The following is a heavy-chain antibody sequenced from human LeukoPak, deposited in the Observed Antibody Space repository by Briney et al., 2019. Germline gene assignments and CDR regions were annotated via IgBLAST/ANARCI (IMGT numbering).Heavy chain of an antibody. J-gene: IGHJ4*02. Sequence: GGSLRLSCAASGFTFSSYWMSWVRQAPGKGLEWVANIKDDGTEKHYVDSMKGRFTISRDNAKNSLYLQMNSLRAEDTAVYYCARRLSGSYYAYFDCWGQGTLVTVSS. CDR1: GFTFSSYW. CDR2: IKDDGTEK. CDR3: ARRLSGSYYAYFDC. V-gene: IGHV3-7*01. D-gene: IGHD1-26*01.